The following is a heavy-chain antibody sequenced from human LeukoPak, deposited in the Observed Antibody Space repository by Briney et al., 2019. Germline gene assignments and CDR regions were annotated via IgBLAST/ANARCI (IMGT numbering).Heavy chain of an antibody. J-gene: IGHJ4*02. CDR1: GYSISSGYY. CDR3: ARGMAFVD. D-gene: IGHD2-21*01. CDR2: INHSGST. V-gene: IGHV4-38-2*02. Sequence: SETLSLTCTVSGYSISSGYYWGWIRQPPGKGLEWIGEINHSGSTNYNPSLKSRVTISIDTSKNQFSLKLSSVTAADTAVYYCARGMAFVDWGQGTLVTVSS.